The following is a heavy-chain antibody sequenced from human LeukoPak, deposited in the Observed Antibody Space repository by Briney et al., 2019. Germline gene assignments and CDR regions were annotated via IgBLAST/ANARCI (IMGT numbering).Heavy chain of an antibody. CDR3: AMTTVGFDY. J-gene: IGHJ4*02. V-gene: IGHV3-7*01. Sequence: GGSLRLSCAASGFTFSSYWMQWVRQAPGKGLEWVANIKQDGSKKYYADSVKGRFIISRDNAKNALYLQMNSLRAEDTAVYYCAMTTVGFDYWGQGTLVTVSS. D-gene: IGHD4-23*01. CDR1: GFTFSSYW. CDR2: IKQDGSKK.